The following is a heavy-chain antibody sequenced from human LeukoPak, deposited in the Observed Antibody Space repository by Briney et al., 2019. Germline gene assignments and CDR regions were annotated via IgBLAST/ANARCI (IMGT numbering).Heavy chain of an antibody. Sequence: PSETLSLTCAVSGGSISPYYWSWIRQPPGKELEWIAFISYSGSTNYNPSLKSRVTISVVTSKNQFSLKLSSVTAADTAVYYCARGGYYTLEYYYYMEIWGKGTTVTVSS. CDR3: ARGGYYTLEYYYYMEI. J-gene: IGHJ6*03. D-gene: IGHD3-3*01. CDR2: ISYSGST. CDR1: GGSISPYY. V-gene: IGHV4-59*01.